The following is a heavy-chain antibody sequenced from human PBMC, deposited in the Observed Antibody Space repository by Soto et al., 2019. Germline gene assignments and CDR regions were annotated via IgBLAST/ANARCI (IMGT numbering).Heavy chain of an antibody. CDR1: GGSISSDY. J-gene: IGHJ4*02. D-gene: IGHD5-18*01. CDR3: ARLAYTSGFTFDY. V-gene: IGHV4-59*01. Sequence: LEIMSLTCTVSGGSISSDYWTWIRQPPGERLEWIGYIYYNGNTNYNSSLKSRVTISIDTSKNQFSLKLNSVTAADTAVYFCARLAYTSGFTFDYWGRGTLVTVSS. CDR2: IYYNGNT.